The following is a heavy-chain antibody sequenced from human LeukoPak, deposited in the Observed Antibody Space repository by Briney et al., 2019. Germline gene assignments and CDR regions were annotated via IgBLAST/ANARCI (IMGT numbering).Heavy chain of an antibody. D-gene: IGHD1-26*01. CDR3: ARRHSGSYYGKHWFDP. V-gene: IGHV4-34*01. CDR1: GGSFSGYY. Sequence: PSETLSLTCAVYGGSFSGYYWSWIRQPPGKGLEWIGEINHSGSTNYNPSLKSRVTISVDTSKNQFSLHLSSVTAADTAVYYCARRHSGSYYGKHWFDPWGQGTLITVSS. J-gene: IGHJ5*02. CDR2: INHSGST.